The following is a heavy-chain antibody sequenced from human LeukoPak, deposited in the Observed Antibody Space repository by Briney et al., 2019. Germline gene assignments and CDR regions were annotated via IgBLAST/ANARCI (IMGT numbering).Heavy chain of an antibody. D-gene: IGHD3-10*01. CDR2: IYTSGST. CDR3: AREVFRTRRTTMVRGVSNDAFDI. J-gene: IGHJ3*02. V-gene: IGHV4-4*07. Sequence: SETLSLTCTVSGGSISSYYWSWIRQPAGKGLEWIGRIYTSGSTNYNPSLKSRVTISVDTSKNQFSLKLSSVTAADTAVYYCAREVFRTRRTTMVRGVSNDAFDIWGQGTMVTVSS. CDR1: GGSISSYY.